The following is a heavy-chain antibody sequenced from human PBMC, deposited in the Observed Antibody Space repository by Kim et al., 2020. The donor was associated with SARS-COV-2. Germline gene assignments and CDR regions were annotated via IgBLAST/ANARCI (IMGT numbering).Heavy chain of an antibody. CDR2: GST. V-gene: IGHV4-30-2*05. J-gene: IGHJ4*02. Sequence: GSTYYNPALKRRVTISVDTSKNQCSLKLSSVTAADTAVYYCAGLFSDPDYWGQGTLVTVSS. CDR3: AGLFSDPDY.